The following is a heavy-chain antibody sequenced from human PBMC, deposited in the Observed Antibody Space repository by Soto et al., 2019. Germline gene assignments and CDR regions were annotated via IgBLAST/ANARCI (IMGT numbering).Heavy chain of an antibody. J-gene: IGHJ4*02. Sequence: QVQLVQSGAEVKKPGASVKVSCKASGYTFTSYGISWVRQAPGQGLEWMGWISAYNGNTNYAQKLQGRVTLTTDTSTSTAYMELRSLRSGDTAVYYCARVPLPSQWLVPPLDDWGQGSLVTVSS. CDR3: ARVPLPSQWLVPPLDD. V-gene: IGHV1-18*01. CDR2: ISAYNGNT. CDR1: GYTFTSYG. D-gene: IGHD6-19*01.